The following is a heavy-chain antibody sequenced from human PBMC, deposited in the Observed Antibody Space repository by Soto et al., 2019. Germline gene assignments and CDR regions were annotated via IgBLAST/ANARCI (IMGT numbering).Heavy chain of an antibody. Sequence: QVQLVQSGAEVKKPGASVKLSCKTSGYTFTSNYIHWVRQAPGQGLEWMGIINPSGGSTTYEQKFQGRLPVTRDTSTSTVYMELSSLRSDDTAVYYCARVVGSGSPDYWGQGTLVTVSS. CDR1: GYTFTSNY. J-gene: IGHJ4*02. CDR2: INPSGGST. V-gene: IGHV1-46*03. CDR3: ARVVGSGSPDY. D-gene: IGHD3-10*01.